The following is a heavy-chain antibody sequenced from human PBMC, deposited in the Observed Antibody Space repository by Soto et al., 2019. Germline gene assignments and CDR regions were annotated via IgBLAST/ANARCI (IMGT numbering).Heavy chain of an antibody. CDR2: INPSGGST. Sequence: ASVKVSCKASGYTFTSYYMHWVRQAPGQGLEWMGIINPSGGSTSYAQKFQGRVTMTRDTSTSTVYMELSSLRSEDTAVYYCVSNVGDYDSSGYGFSPDAFDIWGQGTMGTVS. CDR1: GYTFTSYY. J-gene: IGHJ3*02. V-gene: IGHV1-46*01. D-gene: IGHD3-22*01. CDR3: VSNVGDYDSSGYGFSPDAFDI.